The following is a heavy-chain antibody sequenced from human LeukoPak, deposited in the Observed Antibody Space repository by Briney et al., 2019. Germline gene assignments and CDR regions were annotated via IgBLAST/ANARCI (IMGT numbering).Heavy chain of an antibody. CDR1: GFTFSSYSFN. Sequence: GSLRLSCAASGFTFSSYSFNWVRQSPGKGLEWIGSAYYTGEIYSTPSLKSRLTISVDTSKNQFALTLTSVTAADTAVYYCGRHVSNGWDYHYGLDVWGQGTTVTVSS. CDR2: AYYTGEI. CDR3: GRHVSNGWDYHYGLDV. J-gene: IGHJ6*02. D-gene: IGHD6-19*01. V-gene: IGHV4-39*01.